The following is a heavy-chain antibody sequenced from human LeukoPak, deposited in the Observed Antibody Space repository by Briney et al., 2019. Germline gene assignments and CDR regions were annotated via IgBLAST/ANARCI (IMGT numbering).Heavy chain of an antibody. Sequence: SETLSLTCTVSGGSISSGSYYWSWIRQPAGKGLEWIGRIYTSGSTNYNPSLKSRVTMSVDTSKNQFSLKLSSVTAADTAVYYCARDYQQLVPFNYYYYMDVWGKGTTVTISS. CDR2: IYTSGST. J-gene: IGHJ6*03. CDR1: GGSISSGSYY. CDR3: ARDYQQLVPFNYYYYMDV. D-gene: IGHD6-13*01. V-gene: IGHV4-61*02.